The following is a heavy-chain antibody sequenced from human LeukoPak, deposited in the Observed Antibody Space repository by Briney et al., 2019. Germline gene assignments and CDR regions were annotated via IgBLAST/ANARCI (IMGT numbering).Heavy chain of an antibody. J-gene: IGHJ5*02. CDR3: AKGRVVAGSRSLTYHWLDP. D-gene: IGHD6-19*01. V-gene: IGHV1-2*02. Sequence: ASVKVSCKTSGYAFTGYYIHWVRQAPGQGLEWMGWINPHSGGTKYAQKFQGRVTMTRDTSITTVYSGLSRLGSDDAAVYYCAKGRVVAGSRSLTYHWLDPWGQGTLVTVST. CDR2: INPHSGGT. CDR1: GYAFTGYY.